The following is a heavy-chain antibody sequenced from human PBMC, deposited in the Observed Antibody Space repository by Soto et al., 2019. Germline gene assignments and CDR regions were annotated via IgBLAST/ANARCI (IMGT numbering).Heavy chain of an antibody. J-gene: IGHJ4*02. CDR3: ARAVVAYGRSGSPWGFDY. Sequence: PSETLYLACTVSGGSVSSGSYYGSWIRQPPGKGLEWIGYIYYSGSTNYNPSLKSRVTISVDTSKNQFSLKLSSVTAADTAVYYCARAVVAYGRSGSPWGFDYWGQGTLVTVSS. CDR1: GGSVSSGSYY. D-gene: IGHD1-26*01. V-gene: IGHV4-61*01. CDR2: IYYSGST.